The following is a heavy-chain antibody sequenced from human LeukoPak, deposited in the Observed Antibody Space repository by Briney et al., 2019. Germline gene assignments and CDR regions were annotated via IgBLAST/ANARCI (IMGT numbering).Heavy chain of an antibody. CDR3: AREISSWYRTEGRFDP. Sequence: GGSLRLSCAASGFMFSSYWMSWIRQAPGKGLEWVANIKKDGSERDYVDSVKGRFTISKDNAKNLLYLQMNILKAEDTAVYYCAREISSWYRTEGRFDPWGQGTLVTVSS. V-gene: IGHV3-7*01. J-gene: IGHJ5*02. D-gene: IGHD6-13*01. CDR1: GFMFSSYW. CDR2: IKKDGSER.